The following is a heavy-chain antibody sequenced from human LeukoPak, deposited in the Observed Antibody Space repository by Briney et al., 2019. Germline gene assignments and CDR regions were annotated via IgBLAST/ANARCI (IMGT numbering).Heavy chain of an antibody. CDR3: ARVLSGYPRRDYYYGMDV. CDR2: ISSSSSYI. J-gene: IGHJ6*04. D-gene: IGHD3-9*01. Sequence: GGSLRLSCAASGFTFSSYSMNWVRQAPGKGLEWVSSISSSSSYIYYADSVKGRFTISRDNAKNSLYLQMNSLRAEDTAVYYCARVLSGYPRRDYYYGMDVWGKGTTVTVSS. CDR1: GFTFSSYS. V-gene: IGHV3-21*01.